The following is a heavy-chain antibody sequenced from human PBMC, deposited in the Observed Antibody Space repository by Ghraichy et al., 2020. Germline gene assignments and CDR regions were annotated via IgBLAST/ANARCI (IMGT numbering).Heavy chain of an antibody. D-gene: IGHD3-3*01. J-gene: IGHJ4*02. Sequence: SETLSLTCTVSGGSISSYYWSWIRQPPGKGLEWIGYIYYSGSTNNNPSLKSRVTISVDTSKNQFSLKLSSVTAADTAVYYCARTHYDFWSGLHIDYWGQGTLVTVSS. CDR1: GGSISSYY. CDR2: IYYSGST. V-gene: IGHV4-59*01. CDR3: ARTHYDFWSGLHIDY.